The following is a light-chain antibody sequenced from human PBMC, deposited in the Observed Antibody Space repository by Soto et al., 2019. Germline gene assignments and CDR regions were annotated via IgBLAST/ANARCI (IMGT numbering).Light chain of an antibody. J-gene: IGKJ4*01. CDR2: DSS. CDR1: QGIGST. V-gene: IGKV3-15*01. Sequence: VMTQSPATLSVSPGDSVTLSCRASQGIGSTLAWYQQKTGRTPRLLIYDSSTRAIGIPNRLTGSRSGTEFNLTINGLQSEDFAVYYCQRYNNWPLTCGGGTKVDIK. CDR3: QRYNNWPLT.